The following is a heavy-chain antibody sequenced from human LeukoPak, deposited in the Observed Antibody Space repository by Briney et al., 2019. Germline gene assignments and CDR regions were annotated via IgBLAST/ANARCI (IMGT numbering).Heavy chain of an antibody. J-gene: IGHJ4*02. D-gene: IGHD3-22*01. CDR3: AKDLGVLVIRYFDY. Sequence: PGGSLRLSCAASGFTFSSYGMSWVRQAPGKGLEWVSAISGSGGSTHYADSVKGRFTISRDNSKNTMYLQMNSLRAEDTAVYYCAKDLGVLVIRYFDYWGQGTLVTVSS. CDR2: ISGSGGST. V-gene: IGHV3-23*01. CDR1: GFTFSSYG.